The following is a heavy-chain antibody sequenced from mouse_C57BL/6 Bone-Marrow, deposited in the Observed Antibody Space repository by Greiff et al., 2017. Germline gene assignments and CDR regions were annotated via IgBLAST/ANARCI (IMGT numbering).Heavy chain of an antibody. CDR3: ARPIITTVPYYFDY. V-gene: IGHV1-64*01. CDR1: GYTFTSYW. Sequence: QVQLKQSGAELVKPGASVKLSCKASGYTFTSYWMHWVKQRPGQGLEWIGMIHPNSGSTNYNEKFKSKATLTVDKSSSTAYMQLSSLTSEDSAVYYCARPIITTVPYYFDYWGQGTTLTVSS. D-gene: IGHD1-1*01. J-gene: IGHJ2*01. CDR2: IHPNSGST.